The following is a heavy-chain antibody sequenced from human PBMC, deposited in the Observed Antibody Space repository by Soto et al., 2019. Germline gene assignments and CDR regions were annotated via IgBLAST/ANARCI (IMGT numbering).Heavy chain of an antibody. J-gene: IGHJ4*02. CDR3: ARSPGANYFDY. CDR1: SYSVTNGHY. D-gene: IGHD2-2*01. Sequence: SETLSLTCTVSSYSVTNGHYWGWIRQPPGQGLEWIGTFYHTGDTYYNPSLESRVTMSVHTSKNQFSLKLSSVTAADTAVYYCARSPGANYFDYWGQGTMVTVYS. CDR2: FYHTGDT. V-gene: IGHV4-38-2*02.